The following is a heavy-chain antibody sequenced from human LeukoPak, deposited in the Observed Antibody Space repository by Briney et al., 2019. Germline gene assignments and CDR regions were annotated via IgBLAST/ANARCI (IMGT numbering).Heavy chain of an antibody. V-gene: IGHV3-20*04. CDR1: GFTFDDYG. CDR2: IKWNGGST. J-gene: IGHJ6*04. D-gene: IGHD3-10*02. Sequence: GGSLRLSCVASGFTFDDYGLSWVRQAPGKGLEWVSGIKWNGGSTGYADSVKGRFTISRDNAKNSLYLQMNSLRAEDTAVYYCAELGITMIGGVWGKGTTVTISS. CDR3: AELGITMIGGV.